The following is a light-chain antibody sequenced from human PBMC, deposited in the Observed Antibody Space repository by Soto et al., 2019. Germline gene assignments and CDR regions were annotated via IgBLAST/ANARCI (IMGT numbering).Light chain of an antibody. V-gene: IGKV1-9*01. J-gene: IGKJ2*01. CDR1: QVISTS. CDR2: AAS. CDR3: QQHSRYSA. Sequence: DIQLTQSPSFGSPSILEIVSTAFRASQVISTSLAWYQVKPGKAPKLLIYAASTLESGVPSRFSGRGSGTEFTLTISSLQTDDFATYYCQQHSRYSAFGQGTKVDIK.